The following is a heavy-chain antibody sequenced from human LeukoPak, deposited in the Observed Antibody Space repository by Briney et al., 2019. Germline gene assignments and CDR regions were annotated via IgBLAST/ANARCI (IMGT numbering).Heavy chain of an antibody. CDR2: LTSGGGST. CDR3: AKDRPSPGYGEWELLNY. Sequence: GGSLRLSCAASGFTFSSYDMSWVRQAPGKGLEWVSSLTSGGGSTEYADSVKGRFTISRDNSKNTLYLQMNSLRAEDTALYFCAKDRPSPGYGEWELLNYWGQGTLVTASS. J-gene: IGHJ4*02. V-gene: IGHV3-23*01. CDR1: GFTFSSYD. D-gene: IGHD1-26*01.